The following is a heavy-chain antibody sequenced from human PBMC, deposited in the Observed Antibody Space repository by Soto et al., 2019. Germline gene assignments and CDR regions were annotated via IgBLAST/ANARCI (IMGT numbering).Heavy chain of an antibody. V-gene: IGHV6-1*01. Sequence: PSQTLSLTCAISGDSVSSCSAAWNWIRQSPSGGLEWLGRTYYRSRFFSDYAEPVKSRIIINPDTSKNQFSLQLKSVTPEDTAVYYCVRDRYSSSGWFDPWGQGTPVTVSS. CDR2: TYYRSRFFS. D-gene: IGHD3-10*01. J-gene: IGHJ5*02. CDR3: VRDRYSSSGWFDP. CDR1: GDSVSSCSAA.